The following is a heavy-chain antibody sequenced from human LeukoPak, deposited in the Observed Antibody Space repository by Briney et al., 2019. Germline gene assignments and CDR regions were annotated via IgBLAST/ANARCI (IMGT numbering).Heavy chain of an antibody. Sequence: ASVKVSCKASGYTFTDYLIHWVRQAPGQGLEWMGWINPNSGGTNYAQKFQGWVTMTRDTSISTAYMELSRLRSDDTAVYYCARVNLGDAGNDAFDIWGQGTMVTVSS. CDR3: ARVNLGDAGNDAFDI. CDR2: INPNSGGT. V-gene: IGHV1-2*04. D-gene: IGHD5-24*01. CDR1: GYTFTDYL. J-gene: IGHJ3*02.